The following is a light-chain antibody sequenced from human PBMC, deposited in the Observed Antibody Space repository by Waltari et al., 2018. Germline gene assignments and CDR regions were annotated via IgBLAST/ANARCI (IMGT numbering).Light chain of an antibody. CDR2: EAS. CDR1: QSISTW. J-gene: IGKJ2*01. V-gene: IGKV1-5*03. Sequence: DIQMTPSPSTLSASVGDRVTITCRASQSISTWLAWYQQKPGTAPKLLIYEASTLQTGVPSRFSGTGSGTDFTLTISSLQPDDFATYYCQQYNSYSLYTFGQGTKLEI. CDR3: QQYNSYSLYT.